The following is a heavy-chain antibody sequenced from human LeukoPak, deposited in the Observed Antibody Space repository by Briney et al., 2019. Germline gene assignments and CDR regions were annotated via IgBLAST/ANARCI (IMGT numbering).Heavy chain of an antibody. CDR3: ARHEGTMVRGVIIPSYFDY. V-gene: IGHV3-30-3*01. CDR1: GFTFSSYA. CDR2: ISYDGSNK. Sequence: GRSLRLSCAASGFTFSSYAMHWVRQAPGKGLEWVAVISYDGSNKYYADSVKGRFTISGDNSKNTLYLQMNSLRAEDTAVYYCARHEGTMVRGVIIPSYFDYWGQGTLVTVSS. D-gene: IGHD3-10*01. J-gene: IGHJ4*02.